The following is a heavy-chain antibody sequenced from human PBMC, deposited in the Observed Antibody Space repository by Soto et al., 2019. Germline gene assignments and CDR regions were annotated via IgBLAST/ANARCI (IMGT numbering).Heavy chain of an antibody. CDR2: INHSGST. V-gene: IGHV4-34*01. J-gene: IGHJ5*01. Sequence: SETLSLTCAVYGGSFSGYYWSWIRQPPGKGLEWIGEINHSGSTNYNPSLKSRVTISVDTSKNQFSLKLSSVTAADTAVYYCARGVGGMTTVTTNWFDSWGQGTLVTVSS. D-gene: IGHD4-17*01. CDR3: ARGVGGMTTVTTNWFDS. CDR1: GGSFSGYY.